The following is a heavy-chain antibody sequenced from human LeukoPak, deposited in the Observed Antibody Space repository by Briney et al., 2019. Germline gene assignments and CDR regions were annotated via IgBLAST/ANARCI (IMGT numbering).Heavy chain of an antibody. CDR2: INHSGST. D-gene: IGHD5-12*01. Sequence: PSETLSLTCAVYGGSFSGYYWSWIRQPPGKGLEWIGEINHSGSTNYNPSLKSRVTISVDTSKNQFSLKLSSVTAADTAVYYCARVDRGYSGYDYVYYFDYWGQGTLVTVSS. CDR3: ARVDRGYSGYDYVYYFDY. V-gene: IGHV4-34*01. CDR1: GGSFSGYY. J-gene: IGHJ4*02.